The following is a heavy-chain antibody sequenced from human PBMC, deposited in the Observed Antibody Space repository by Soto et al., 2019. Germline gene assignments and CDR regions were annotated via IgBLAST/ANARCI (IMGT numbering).Heavy chain of an antibody. CDR2: ISGSGGST. D-gene: IGHD3-3*01. Sequence: EVQLLESGGGLVQPGGSLRLSCAASGFTFTSYAMSWVRQAPGKGLEWVSAISGSGGSTYYADSVKGRFTISRDNSKNTLHLQMNSLRAEDTAVYYCAKDRSGQWPPPAFDICCQVTMVTVAS. J-gene: IGHJ3*02. CDR1: GFTFTSYA. CDR3: AKDRSGQWPPPAFDI. V-gene: IGHV3-23*01.